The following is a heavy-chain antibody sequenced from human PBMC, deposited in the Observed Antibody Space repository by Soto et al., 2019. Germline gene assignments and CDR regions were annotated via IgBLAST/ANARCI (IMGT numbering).Heavy chain of an antibody. J-gene: IGHJ4*02. D-gene: IGHD3-22*01. Sequence: QVQLVESGGGVVQPGRSQRLSCAASGFTFSSYGMHWVRQAPGKGLEWVAVIWYDGSNKYYADSVKGRFTISRDNSKNTLYLQMNSLRAEDTAVYYCARDRDYYDSSGYPLGYWGQGTLVTVSS. CDR2: IWYDGSNK. V-gene: IGHV3-33*01. CDR1: GFTFSSYG. CDR3: ARDRDYYDSSGYPLGY.